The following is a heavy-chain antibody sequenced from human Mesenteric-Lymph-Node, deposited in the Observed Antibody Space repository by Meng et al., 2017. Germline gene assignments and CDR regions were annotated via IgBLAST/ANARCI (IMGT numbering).Heavy chain of an antibody. CDR2: IWFDGGRK. CDR1: GFTFSSYG. Sequence: GESLKISCAASGFTFSSYGMYWVRQAPGKGLEWVAPIWFDGGRKDYTDSVKGRFTISRDISNNTLYLQMNSLRDEDTGVYYCARDSLANGANSYNWFDPWGQGTLVTVSS. CDR3: ARDSLANGANSYNWFDP. V-gene: IGHV3-33*07. D-gene: IGHD4/OR15-4a*01. J-gene: IGHJ5*02.